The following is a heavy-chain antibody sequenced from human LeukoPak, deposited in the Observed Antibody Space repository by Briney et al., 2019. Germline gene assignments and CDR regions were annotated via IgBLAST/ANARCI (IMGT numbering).Heavy chain of an antibody. CDR2: ISYDGSNK. CDR1: GCTFSSYA. V-gene: IGHV3-30-3*01. J-gene: IGHJ4*02. D-gene: IGHD4-17*01. CDR3: ARALNYGDSFDY. Sequence: GRSLRLSCAASGCTFSSYAMHWVRQAPGKGLEWVAVISYDGSNKYYADSVKGRFTISRVNSKNTLYLQMNSLRAEDTAVYYCARALNYGDSFDYWGQGTLVTVSS.